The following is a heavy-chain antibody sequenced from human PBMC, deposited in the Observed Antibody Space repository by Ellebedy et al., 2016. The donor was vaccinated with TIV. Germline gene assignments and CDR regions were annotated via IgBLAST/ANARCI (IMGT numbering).Heavy chain of an antibody. J-gene: IGHJ2*01. CDR3: ARVSQINYYGSGSFLNGYFDL. V-gene: IGHV4-39*07. Sequence: MPSETLSLTCTVSGGSISSSSYYWGWIRQPPGKGLEWIGSIYYSGSTYYNPSLKSRVTISVDTSKNQFSLKLSSVTAADTAVYYCARVSQINYYGSGSFLNGYFDLWGRGTLVTVSS. D-gene: IGHD3-10*01. CDR2: IYYSGST. CDR1: GGSISSSSYY.